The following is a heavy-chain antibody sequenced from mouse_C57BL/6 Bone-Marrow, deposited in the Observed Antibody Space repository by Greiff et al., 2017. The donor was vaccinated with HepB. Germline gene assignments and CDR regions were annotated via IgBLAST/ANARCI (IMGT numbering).Heavy chain of an antibody. CDR1: GFTFSSYA. CDR2: ISSGGDYI. CDR3: TRDDAYYYGRWYFDV. V-gene: IGHV5-9-1*02. Sequence: EVMLVESGEGLVKPGGYLKLSCAASGFTFSSYAMSWVRQTPEKRLEWVAYISSGGDYIYYADTVKGRFTISRDNARNTLYLQMSSLKSEDTAMYYCTRDDAYYYGRWYFDVWGTGTTVTVSS. J-gene: IGHJ1*03. D-gene: IGHD1-1*01.